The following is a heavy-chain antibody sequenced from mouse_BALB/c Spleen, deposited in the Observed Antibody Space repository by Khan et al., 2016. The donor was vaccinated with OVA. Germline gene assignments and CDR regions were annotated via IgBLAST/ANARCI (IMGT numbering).Heavy chain of an antibody. V-gene: IGHV5-6-3*01. CDR2: INSNGGST. CDR3: ARMARTIN. J-gene: IGHJ2*01. Sequence: EVQLQESGGGLVQPGGSLKLSCAASGFTFSSYGMSWVRQTPDKRLELVATINSNGGSTYYPDSVKGRFTISRDNAKNTLYLQMSSLKSEDTAMYDCARMARTINWGQGTTRTVSS. CDR1: GFTFSSYG.